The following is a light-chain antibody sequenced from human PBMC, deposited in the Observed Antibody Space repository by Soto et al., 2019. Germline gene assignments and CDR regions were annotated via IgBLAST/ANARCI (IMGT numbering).Light chain of an antibody. V-gene: IGLV2-14*01. CDR3: SSYTSSSTLNVV. Sequence: QSALTQPASVSGSPGQSITISCTGTSSDVGGYNYVSWYQQHPGKAPKLMIYDVSNRPSGVSNRFSGSKSGNTASLTISGLPAEDEADYYCSSYTSSSTLNVVFGGGPKLTVL. J-gene: IGLJ2*01. CDR1: SSDVGGYNY. CDR2: DVS.